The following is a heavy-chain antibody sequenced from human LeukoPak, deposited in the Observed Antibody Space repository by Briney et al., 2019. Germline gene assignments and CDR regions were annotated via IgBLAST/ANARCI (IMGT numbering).Heavy chain of an antibody. CDR3: AILSYYDSSGLDY. CDR1: GFTFSSYG. Sequence: PGGSLRLSCAASGFTFSSYGMHWVRQAPGKGLEWVAVISYDGSNKYYADSVKGRFTISRDNSKNTLYLQMNSLRAEDTAVYYCAILSYYDSSGLDYWGRGTPVTVSS. J-gene: IGHJ4*02. D-gene: IGHD3-22*01. V-gene: IGHV3-30*03. CDR2: ISYDGSNK.